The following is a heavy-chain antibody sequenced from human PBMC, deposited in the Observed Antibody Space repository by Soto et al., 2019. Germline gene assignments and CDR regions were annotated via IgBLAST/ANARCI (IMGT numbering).Heavy chain of an antibody. Sequence: SETLSLTCAVYGESFSGHIWTWIRQTPGKGLQWIGQINHSGSANYNPSLKSGVTISVHTSNSQFSLELSSVTAADTAVYYCGRALIRASHPGGGWYYFDSGGKGPRVTASS. CDR3: GRALIRASHPGGGWYYFDS. J-gene: IGHJ4*02. CDR1: GESFSGHI. CDR2: INHSGSA. V-gene: IGHV4-34*01. D-gene: IGHD6-19*01.